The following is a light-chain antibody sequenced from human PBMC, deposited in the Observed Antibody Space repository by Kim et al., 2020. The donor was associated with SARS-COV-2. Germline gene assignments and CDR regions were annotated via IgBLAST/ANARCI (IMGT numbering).Light chain of an antibody. J-gene: IGLJ2*01. V-gene: IGLV3-19*01. CDR3: NSRDSSGNHLV. Sequence: ALGQTVSITCHGGGLRSYYAGWYQQKPGQAPVLVIYGKSNRPSGIPHRFSGSTSGDTASLTITGAQAADEADYYCNSRDSSGNHLVFGGGTQLTVL. CDR1: GLRSYY. CDR2: GKS.